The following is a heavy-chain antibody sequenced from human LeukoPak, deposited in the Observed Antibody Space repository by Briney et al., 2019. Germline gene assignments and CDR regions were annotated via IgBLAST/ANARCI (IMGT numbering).Heavy chain of an antibody. J-gene: IGHJ4*02. CDR1: GFTFSSYW. CDR3: ARDEIAPLSRPDY. V-gene: IGHV3-7*01. D-gene: IGHD2-21*01. Sequence: GGSLRLSCAASGFTFSSYWMSWVRQAPGKGLEWVANIKQDGSGKYYVDSVKGRFTISRDNAKNSLYLQMNSLRAEDTAVYYCARDEIAPLSRPDYWGQGTLVTVSS. CDR2: IKQDGSGK.